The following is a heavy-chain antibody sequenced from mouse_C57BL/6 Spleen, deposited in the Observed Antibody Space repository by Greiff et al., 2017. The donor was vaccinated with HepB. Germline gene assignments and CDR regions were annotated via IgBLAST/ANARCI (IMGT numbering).Heavy chain of an antibody. D-gene: IGHD2-4*01. CDR2: IYPRSGNT. V-gene: IGHV1-81*01. CDR1: GYTFTSYG. J-gene: IGHJ2*01. CDR3: VYYDYDIPFDY. Sequence: VQLKESGAELARPGASVKLSCKASGYTFTSYGISWVKQRTGQGLEWIGEIYPRSGNTYYNEKFKGKATLTADKSSSTAYMELRSLTSEDSAVYFCVYYDYDIPFDYWGQGTTLTVSS.